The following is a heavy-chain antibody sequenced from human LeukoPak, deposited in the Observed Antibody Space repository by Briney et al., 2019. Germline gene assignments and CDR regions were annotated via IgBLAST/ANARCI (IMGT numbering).Heavy chain of an antibody. CDR2: TYYNGGP. Sequence: SETLSLTCTVSGDSMRSYYWSWVRQPPGEGLEWIGHTYYNGGPNCNPSLKSRVTISVDRAKNQVALTLSSVTAADTAVYYCARADDYADPFDYWGQGTLVTVSS. J-gene: IGHJ4*02. D-gene: IGHD4-17*01. CDR3: ARADDYADPFDY. CDR1: GDSMRSYY. V-gene: IGHV4-59*01.